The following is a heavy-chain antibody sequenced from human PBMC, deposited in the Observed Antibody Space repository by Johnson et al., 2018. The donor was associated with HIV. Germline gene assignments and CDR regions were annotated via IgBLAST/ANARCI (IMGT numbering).Heavy chain of an antibody. V-gene: IGHV3-30*18. CDR1: GFTFSSYG. D-gene: IGHD3-10*01. CDR3: AKDWFRESLSAFDI. Sequence: QVQLVESGGGVVQPGRSLRLSCAASGFTFSSYGMHWVRQAPGQGLEWVAVISYHGGTKYSADSVKGRFSISRDNSENTVYLQMNSLRAEDPAVYYCAKDWFRESLSAFDIWGQGTMVTVSS. CDR2: ISYHGGTK. J-gene: IGHJ3*02.